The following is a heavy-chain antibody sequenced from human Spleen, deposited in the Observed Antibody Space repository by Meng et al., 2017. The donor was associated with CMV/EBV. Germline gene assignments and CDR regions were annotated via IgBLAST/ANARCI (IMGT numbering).Heavy chain of an antibody. CDR1: GFTFRTYE. V-gene: IGHV3-23*01. Sequence: GGSLRLSCAASGFTFRTYEMNWVRQAPGKGLEWVSAISGGGGSTYYADSVKGRFPISRDNSKNTLYLQMNSLRAEDTAVYFCAKAENPYYYDSSGYSQGCFFDYWGQGTLVTVSS. D-gene: IGHD3-22*01. CDR3: AKAENPYYYDSSGYSQGCFFDY. J-gene: IGHJ4*02. CDR2: ISGGGGST.